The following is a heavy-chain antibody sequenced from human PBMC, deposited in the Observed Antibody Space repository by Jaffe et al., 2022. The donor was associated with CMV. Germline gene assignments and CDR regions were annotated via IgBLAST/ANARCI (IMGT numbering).Heavy chain of an antibody. CDR2: INQDGSDK. CDR3: ARVSPAIRGGI. CDR1: GFTFSSSW. Sequence: EVQLVESGGGLVQPGGSLRLSCAASGFTFSSSWVSWVRQAPGKGLEWVANINQDGSDKYYVDSVRGRFTISRDNAKNSLYLQMNSLRAEDTAVYFCARVSPAIRGGIWGQGTLVTVSS. D-gene: IGHD3-10*01. J-gene: IGHJ4*02. V-gene: IGHV3-7*01.